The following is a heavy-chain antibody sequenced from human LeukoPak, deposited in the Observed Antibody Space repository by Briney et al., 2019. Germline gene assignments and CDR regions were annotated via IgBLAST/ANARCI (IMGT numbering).Heavy chain of an antibody. J-gene: IGHJ6*02. D-gene: IGHD6-19*01. CDR1: GGSISGYY. CDR2: IYYSGST. CDR3: ARDSSGWYGEDYYYYGMDV. V-gene: IGHV4-59*01. Sequence: SETLSLTCTVSGGSISGYYWSWIRQPPGKGLEWIGYIYYSGSTNYNPSLKSRVTISVDTSKNQFSLKLSSVTAADTAVYYCARDSSGWYGEDYYYYGMDVWGQGTTVTVSS.